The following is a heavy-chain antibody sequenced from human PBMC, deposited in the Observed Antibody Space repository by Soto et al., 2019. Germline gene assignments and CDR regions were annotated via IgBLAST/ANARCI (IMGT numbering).Heavy chain of an antibody. CDR3: AAELGFVKLSVV. CDR1: GDTFKNCV. J-gene: IGHJ6*02. V-gene: IGHV1-69*01. D-gene: IGHD7-27*01. Sequence: QVQVVQSGVEVRRPGSSVKVSCKASGDTFKNCVISWVRQAPGQGLEWMGGIIPLFGTTDFVQRFQGRLTITTDESTTTAYMELSRLRSEDTATYYCAAELGFVKLSVVWGQGTTVIVSS. CDR2: IIPLFGTT.